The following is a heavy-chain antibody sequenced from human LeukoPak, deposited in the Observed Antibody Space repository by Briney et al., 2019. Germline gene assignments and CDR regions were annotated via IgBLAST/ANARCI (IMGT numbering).Heavy chain of an antibody. CDR2: IYYRGNT. J-gene: IGHJ2*01. CDR1: GGSISSHY. V-gene: IGHV4-59*11. Sequence: PSETLSLTCTVSGGSISSHYWSWIRQPPGKGLEWLGYIYYRGNTQYNPSLKSRVTISVDTYKNQFSLRLTSVTAADTAVYYCARDLDNGGSSIWYFDLWGRGTLVTVSS. CDR3: ARDLDNGGSSIWYFDL. D-gene: IGHD4-23*01.